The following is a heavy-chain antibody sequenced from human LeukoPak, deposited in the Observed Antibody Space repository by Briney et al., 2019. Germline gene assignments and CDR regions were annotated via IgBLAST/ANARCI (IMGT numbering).Heavy chain of an antibody. D-gene: IGHD3-10*01. CDR3: AKDAPGGGAYYFDY. CDR2: LSGSGVST. CDR1: GFTFSSYA. J-gene: IGHJ4*02. V-gene: IGHV3-23*01. Sequence: PGGSLRLSCAASGFTFSSYAMTWVRQAPGKGLEWVSALSGSGVSTFYADSVKGRFTISRDNSRNTLYLQMSSRRAEDTAVYYCAKDAPGGGAYYFDYWGQGTLVTVSS.